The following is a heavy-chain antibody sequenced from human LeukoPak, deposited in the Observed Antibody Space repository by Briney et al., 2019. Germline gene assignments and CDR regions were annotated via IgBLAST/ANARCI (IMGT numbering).Heavy chain of an antibody. J-gene: IGHJ2*01. D-gene: IGHD6-13*01. CDR1: GGSISSYY. Sequence: PSETLSLTCTVSGGSISSYYWSWIRQPPGKGLEWIGYIYYSGSTNYNPSLKSRVTISVDTSKNQFSLKLSSVTAADTAVYYCARARRSSSWYYWYFDLWGRGTLVTVSS. CDR2: IYYSGST. CDR3: ARARRSSSWYYWYFDL. V-gene: IGHV4-59*01.